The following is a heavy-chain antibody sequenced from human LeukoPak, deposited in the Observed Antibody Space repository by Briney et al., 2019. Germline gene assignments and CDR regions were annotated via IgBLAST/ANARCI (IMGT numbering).Heavy chain of an antibody. J-gene: IGHJ4*02. CDR2: ISWNSVTI. CDR1: GFRFDNYG. CDR3: AKSGPDTTMINGFDK. Sequence: GGSLRLSCVGSGFRFDNYGMHWVRQAPGKGLEWVAGISWNSVTIEYGDSVKGRFTISRENARNSLFLQMNSLTVEDTALYYCAKSGPDTTMINGFDKWGQGTLVDVSS. D-gene: IGHD3-22*01. V-gene: IGHV3-9*01.